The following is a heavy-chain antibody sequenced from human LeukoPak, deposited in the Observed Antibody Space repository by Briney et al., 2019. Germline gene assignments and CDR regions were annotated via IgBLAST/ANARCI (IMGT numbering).Heavy chain of an antibody. CDR3: ATAPVFWGAAPLDY. Sequence: GGSLRLSCAVSGITFNNAWFNWVRQAPGKGQEWVGRIRSKTDGGTSDLAASVKGRFTISRDDSENTLYLQMNNLDTEDTAVYYCATAPVFWGAAPLDYCGRGTLVTVSS. D-gene: IGHD6-25*01. CDR2: IRSKTDGGTS. J-gene: IGHJ4*02. V-gene: IGHV3-15*01. CDR1: GITFNNAW.